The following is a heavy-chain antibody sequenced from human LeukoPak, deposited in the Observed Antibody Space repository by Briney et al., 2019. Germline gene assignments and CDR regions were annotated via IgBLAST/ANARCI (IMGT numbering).Heavy chain of an antibody. Sequence: GGSLRLSCAASGFTFSGYWMHWVRQAPGKGLVWVSRINSDGSSTTYADSVKGRFTICRDNAKNTLYLQMNSLRAEDTAMYYCARAIGLDFDFWGQGTLVTVSS. V-gene: IGHV3-74*01. CDR2: INSDGSST. CDR1: GFTFSGYW. CDR3: ARAIGLDFDF. D-gene: IGHD2/OR15-2a*01. J-gene: IGHJ4*02.